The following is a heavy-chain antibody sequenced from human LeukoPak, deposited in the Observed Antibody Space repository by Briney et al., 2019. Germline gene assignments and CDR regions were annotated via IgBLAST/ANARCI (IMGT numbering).Heavy chain of an antibody. CDR3: ARTGRVVVVPAAIRWFDP. CDR1: GGSFSGYY. V-gene: IGHV4-34*01. Sequence: SETLSLTCAVYGGSFSGYYWSWLRQPPGKGLEWIGEINHSGSTNYNPSLKSRVTISVDTSKNQFSLKLSSVTAADTAVYYCARTGRVVVVPAAIRWFDPWGQGTLVTVSS. CDR2: INHSGST. J-gene: IGHJ5*02. D-gene: IGHD2-2*02.